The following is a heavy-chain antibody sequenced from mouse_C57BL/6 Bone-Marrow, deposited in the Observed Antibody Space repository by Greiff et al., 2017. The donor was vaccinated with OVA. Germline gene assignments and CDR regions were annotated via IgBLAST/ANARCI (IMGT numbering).Heavy chain of an antibody. D-gene: IGHD2-3*01. Sequence: EVKVVESEGGLVQPGSSMKLSCTASGFTFSDYYMAWVRQVSEKGLEWVANINYDGSSTYYLDSLKSRFIISRDNAKNILYLQMSSLKSEDTATYYCARGDGFDYWGQGTTLTVSS. CDR3: ARGDGFDY. CDR1: GFTFSDYY. V-gene: IGHV5-16*01. CDR2: INYDGSST. J-gene: IGHJ2*01.